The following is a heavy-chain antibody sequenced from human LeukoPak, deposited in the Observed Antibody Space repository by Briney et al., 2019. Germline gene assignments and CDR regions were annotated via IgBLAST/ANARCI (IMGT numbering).Heavy chain of an antibody. Sequence: SETLSLTCTVSGGSISSYYWSWIRQPTGKGLEGIGRIYTSGSTNYNPSLKSRVTMSVDTSKNQFSLKLSSVTAADTAVYYCARDSHINWFDPWGQGTLVTVSS. V-gene: IGHV4-4*07. CDR1: GGSISSYY. J-gene: IGHJ5*02. D-gene: IGHD2-21*01. CDR2: IYTSGST. CDR3: ARDSHINWFDP.